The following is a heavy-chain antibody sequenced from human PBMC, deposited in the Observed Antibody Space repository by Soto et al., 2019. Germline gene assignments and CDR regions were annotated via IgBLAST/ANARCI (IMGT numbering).Heavy chain of an antibody. CDR3: ARENEPDYDFWSGYYTGLGY. CDR2: INSDGSST. CDR1: GFTFSSYW. J-gene: IGHJ4*02. V-gene: IGHV3-74*01. D-gene: IGHD3-3*01. Sequence: GGSLRLSCAASGFTFSSYWMHWVRQAPGKGLVWVSRINSDGSSTSYADSVKGRFTISRDNAKNTLYLQMNSLRAEDTAVYYCARENEPDYDFWSGYYTGLGYWGQGTLVTVSS.